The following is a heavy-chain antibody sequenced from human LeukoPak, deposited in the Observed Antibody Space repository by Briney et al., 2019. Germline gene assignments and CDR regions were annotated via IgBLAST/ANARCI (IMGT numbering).Heavy chain of an antibody. J-gene: IGHJ4*02. CDR2: IYHSGNT. V-gene: IGHV4-31*03. Sequence: SETLSLTCTVSGDSISSGGNYWSWIRQRPGQGLEWIGCIYHSGNTYYNPSLKSRLTMSVDTSKNQFSLKLSSVTAADTAVYYCARDVLRYYFDSWGQGTLVTVSS. D-gene: IGHD2-8*02. CDR1: GDSISSGGNY. CDR3: ARDVLRYYFDS.